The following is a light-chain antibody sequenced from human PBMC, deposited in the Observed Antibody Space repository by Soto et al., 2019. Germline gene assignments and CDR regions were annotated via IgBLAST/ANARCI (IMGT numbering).Light chain of an antibody. Sequence: QSALTQPPSASGSPGQSVTISCSGTSSDVGGYNYVSWYQQHPGKAPKLMIYEVSKRPSGVPDRFSGSKSGNTASLTVSGLQAEDEADYNCSSYTTSAPYVFGSGTKLTVL. J-gene: IGLJ1*01. V-gene: IGLV2-8*01. CDR3: SSYTTSAPYV. CDR2: EVS. CDR1: SSDVGGYNY.